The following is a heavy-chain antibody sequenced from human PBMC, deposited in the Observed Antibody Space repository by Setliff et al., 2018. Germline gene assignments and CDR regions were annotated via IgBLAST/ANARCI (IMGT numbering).Heavy chain of an antibody. V-gene: IGHV4-59*08. D-gene: IGHD3-10*01. Sequence: PSETLSLTCTVSGGSISSYYWSWIRQPPGKGLEWIGYINYSGSTNYNPFLKSRVTISVDAPDNQFSVKLSSVTAADTAVYYCARHKSNGSGSYPSLYMDVWGKGIMVTVS. CDR2: INYSGST. J-gene: IGHJ6*03. CDR1: GGSISSYY. CDR3: ARHKSNGSGSYPSLYMDV.